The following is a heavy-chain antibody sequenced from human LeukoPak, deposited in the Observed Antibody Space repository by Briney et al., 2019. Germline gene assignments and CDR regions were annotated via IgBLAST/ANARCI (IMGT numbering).Heavy chain of an antibody. CDR1: GITLSNYG. J-gene: IGHJ4*02. D-gene: IGHD3-22*01. CDR2: ISDSGGST. CDR3: AKRAVVIRVILVGFHKEAYYFDS. V-gene: IGHV3-23*01. Sequence: GGSLRLSCAVSGITLSNYGMSWVRQAPGKGLEWVAGISDSGGSTNYADSVKGRFTISRDNPKNTLYLQMNSLRAEDTAVYFCAKRAVVIRVILVGFHKEAYYFDSWGQGALVTVSS.